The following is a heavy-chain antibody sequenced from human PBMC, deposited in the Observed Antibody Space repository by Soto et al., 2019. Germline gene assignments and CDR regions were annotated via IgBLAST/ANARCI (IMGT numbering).Heavy chain of an antibody. D-gene: IGHD3-10*01. Sequence: EVNLVESGGGLVQPGGSLRLSCVASGFTFNSYWMTWVRQAPGKGLEWMANINKDGSEKYYVDSVKGRFTISRDNAKNSLYLQMNNLRAEDTAVYYCAASLVRGTISDGDWFDPWGQGTLVTVSS. CDR1: GFTFNSYW. V-gene: IGHV3-7*01. CDR2: INKDGSEK. CDR3: AASLVRGTISDGDWFDP. J-gene: IGHJ5*02.